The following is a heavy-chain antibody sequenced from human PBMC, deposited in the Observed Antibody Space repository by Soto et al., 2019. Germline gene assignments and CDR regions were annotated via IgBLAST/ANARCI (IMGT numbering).Heavy chain of an antibody. V-gene: IGHV6-1*01. D-gene: IGHD4-17*01. Sequence: SQTLSLTCAISGDSVSSNTAAWNWIRQSPSRGLEWLGRTYYRSKWYNDYAVSVKSRITINPDTSKNHFSLQLNSVTPEDTAVYYCARELTRVTSEYFDPWGQGTLVTVSS. CDR3: ARELTRVTSEYFDP. CDR2: TYYRSKWYN. J-gene: IGHJ5*02. CDR1: GDSVSSNTAA.